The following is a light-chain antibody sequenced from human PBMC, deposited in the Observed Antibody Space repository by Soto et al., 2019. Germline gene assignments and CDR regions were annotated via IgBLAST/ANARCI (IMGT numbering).Light chain of an antibody. V-gene: IGKV1-17*01. CDR3: LQHETYPRT. Sequence: DTQINPSPTSLFASVGDRFIITFLASHGIRNNLGWYQQRPGKAPKRLIYGTSNLQTGVPSRFSGSGYGTDFTLTISSLQPEDFATYYCLQHETYPRTFGQGTMV. CDR2: GTS. CDR1: HGIRNN. J-gene: IGKJ1*01.